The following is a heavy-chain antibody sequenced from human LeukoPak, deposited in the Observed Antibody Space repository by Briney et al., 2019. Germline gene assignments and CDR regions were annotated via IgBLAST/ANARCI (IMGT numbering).Heavy chain of an antibody. CDR2: IYHSGST. Sequence: PSGTLSLTCAVSGGSISSSNWWSWVRQPPGKGLEWIGEIYHSGSTNYNPSLKSRVTISVDKSKNQFSLKLSSVTAADTAVYYCARARSGSSSGYYYYYGMDVWGQGTTDTVSS. J-gene: IGHJ6*02. D-gene: IGHD6-19*01. V-gene: IGHV4-4*02. CDR1: GGSISSSNW. CDR3: ARARSGSSSGYYYYYGMDV.